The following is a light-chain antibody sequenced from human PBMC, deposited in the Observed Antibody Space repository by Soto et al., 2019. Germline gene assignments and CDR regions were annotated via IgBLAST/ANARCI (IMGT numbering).Light chain of an antibody. J-gene: IGKJ4*01. V-gene: IGKV3-11*01. CDR2: DVS. Sequence: EIVLTQSPATLSLSPGERATLSCRASQSVRTYLAWYQQKPGQAPRLLIHDVSDRATGIPARFSGSGSGTDFTLTISSLEPADFAVYYCQQRSSWPLTFGGGTKVDIK. CDR1: QSVRTY. CDR3: QQRSSWPLT.